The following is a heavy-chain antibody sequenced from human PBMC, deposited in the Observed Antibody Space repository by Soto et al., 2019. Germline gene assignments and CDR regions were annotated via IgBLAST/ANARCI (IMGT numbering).Heavy chain of an antibody. V-gene: IGHV3-23*01. D-gene: IGHD3-22*01. Sequence: VGSLRLSCAASGFTFSSYAVSWVRQAPGKGPEWISSISGSGSTIYYADSVKGRFTISRDNSKNTLYLQMSSLGAEDTAVYYCAKVFYYYDSSGYYYFDYWGQGTLVTVSS. CDR1: GFTFSSYA. CDR3: AKVFYYYDSSGYYYFDY. CDR2: ISGSGSTI. J-gene: IGHJ4*02.